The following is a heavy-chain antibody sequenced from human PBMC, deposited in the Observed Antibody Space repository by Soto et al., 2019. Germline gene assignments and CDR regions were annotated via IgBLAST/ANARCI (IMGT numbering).Heavy chain of an antibody. V-gene: IGHV4-34*01. J-gene: IGHJ4*02. D-gene: IGHD6-6*01. CDR1: GGSFSGYY. CDR2: INHSGST. Sequence: SETLSLTCAVYGGSFSGYYWSWIRQPPGKGLEWIGEINHSGSTNYNPSLKSRVTISVDTSKNQFSLKLSSVTAADTAVYYCARQTFSPSSSSYYFDCWGQGTLVTVS. CDR3: ARQTFSPSSSSYYFDC.